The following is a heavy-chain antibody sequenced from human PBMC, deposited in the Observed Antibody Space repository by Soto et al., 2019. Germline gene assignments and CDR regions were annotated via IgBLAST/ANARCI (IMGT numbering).Heavy chain of an antibody. D-gene: IGHD1-1*01. J-gene: IGHJ4*02. CDR3: AKDMERMDLPDY. CDR2: MSYEGTNK. CDR1: GFTFSSYN. V-gene: IGHV3-30*18. Sequence: QVQLVESGGGVVQPGRSLRLSCAATGFTFSSYNMHWVRQAPGKGLEWVAVMSYEGTNKYYADFVKGRFTISRDNSKNTLYLQIKSLRVEDTAVYYCAKDMERMDLPDYWGQGTLVTVSS.